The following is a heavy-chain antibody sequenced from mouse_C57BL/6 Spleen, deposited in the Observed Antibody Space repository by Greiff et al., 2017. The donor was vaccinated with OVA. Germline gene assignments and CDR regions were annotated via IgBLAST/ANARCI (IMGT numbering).Heavy chain of an antibody. CDR3: ARRGFITGYFDV. CDR2: IDPSDSET. CDR1: GYTFTSYW. Sequence: QVQLQQPGAELVRPGSSVKLSCKASGYTFTSYWMHWVKQRPIQGLEWIGNIDPSDSETHYNQKFKDKATLTVDKSSSTAYMQLSSLTSEDSAVYYWARRGFITGYFDVWGTGTTVTVSS. J-gene: IGHJ1*03. D-gene: IGHD1-1*01. V-gene: IGHV1-52*01.